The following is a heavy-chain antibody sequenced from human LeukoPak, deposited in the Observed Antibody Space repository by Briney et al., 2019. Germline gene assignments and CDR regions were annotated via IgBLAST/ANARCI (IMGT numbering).Heavy chain of an antibody. CDR2: MNPNSGNT. Sequence: ASVKVSCKASGGTFSSYAISWVRQATGQGLEWMGWMNPNSGNTGYEQKLQGRVTMTRDTSTSTAYMELSSLRSEDTAVYYCARGFGRGLLQRFDPWGQGTLVTVSS. CDR3: ARGFGRGLLQRFDP. D-gene: IGHD3-10*01. CDR1: GGTFSSYA. J-gene: IGHJ5*02. V-gene: IGHV1-8*02.